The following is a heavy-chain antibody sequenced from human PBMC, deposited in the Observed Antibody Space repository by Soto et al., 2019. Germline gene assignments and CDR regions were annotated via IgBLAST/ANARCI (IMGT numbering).Heavy chain of an antibody. J-gene: IGHJ6*03. V-gene: IGHV3-53*04. CDR3: ARSSSWASTIRYYYYYYYMDV. Sequence: GGSLRLSCAASGFTVSSNYMSWVRQAPGKGLEWVSVIYSGGSTYYAGSVKGRFTISRHNSKNTLYLQMNSLRAEDTAVYYCARSSSWASTIRYYYYYYYMDVWGKGTTVTVSS. CDR2: IYSGGST. CDR1: GFTVSSNY. D-gene: IGHD6-13*01.